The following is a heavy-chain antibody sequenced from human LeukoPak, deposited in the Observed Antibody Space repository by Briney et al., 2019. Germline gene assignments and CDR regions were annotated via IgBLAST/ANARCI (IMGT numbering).Heavy chain of an antibody. J-gene: IGHJ4*02. CDR1: GFTFTTYS. D-gene: IGHD4-17*01. CDR2: ISSGSSAI. Sequence: SGGSLRLSCEASGFTFTTYSMTWVRQAPGKGLEWVSIISSGSSAIFSADALKGRFTISRDDAKNLLYLDMNSLRAEDTAVYYCARGHTAVTRHFDYWGQGTLVTVSS. CDR3: ARGHTAVTRHFDY. V-gene: IGHV3-21*01.